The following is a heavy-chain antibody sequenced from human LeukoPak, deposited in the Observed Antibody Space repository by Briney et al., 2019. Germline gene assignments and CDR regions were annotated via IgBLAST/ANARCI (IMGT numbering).Heavy chain of an antibody. D-gene: IGHD4-17*01. J-gene: IGHJ4*02. Sequence: ASVKVSCKASGYSFTGYYIHWVRQAPGQGLEWMGWINPNSGGTYYAQKFQGRVTMTRDTSISTAYMELSSLRSEDTAVYYCASLGGGSTVTTYLNYWGQGTLVTVSS. CDR2: INPNSGGT. CDR3: ASLGGGSTVTTYLNY. V-gene: IGHV1-2*02. CDR1: GYSFTGYY.